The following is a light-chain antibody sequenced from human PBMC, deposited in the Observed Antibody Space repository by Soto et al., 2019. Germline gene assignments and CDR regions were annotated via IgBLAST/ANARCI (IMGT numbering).Light chain of an antibody. V-gene: IGKV3-20*01. CDR3: KHYGSSRFT. CDR1: QSVSSSY. CDR2: GTS. J-gene: IGKJ3*01. Sequence: EIVLTQSPGTLSLSPGERATLSCRASQSVSSSYLASYQQKPGQAPRLLIYGTSSRATGIPDRFSGSGSGTDFTLTISRLEPEDFAVYYCKHYGSSRFTFGPGTKVDIK.